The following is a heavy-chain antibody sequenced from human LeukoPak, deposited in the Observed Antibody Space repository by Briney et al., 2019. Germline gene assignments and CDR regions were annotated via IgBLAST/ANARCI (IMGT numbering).Heavy chain of an antibody. CDR2: IYYSGST. CDR3: AREREQWLPRGGFDY. Sequence: SETLSLTCTVSGGSISSSSYYWGWIRQPPGKGLKWIGSIYYSGSTYYNPSLKSRVTISVDKSKNQFSLRLTSVTAADTAVYYCAREREQWLPRGGFDYWGQGTLVTVSS. V-gene: IGHV4-39*07. D-gene: IGHD6-19*01. J-gene: IGHJ4*02. CDR1: GGSISSSSYY.